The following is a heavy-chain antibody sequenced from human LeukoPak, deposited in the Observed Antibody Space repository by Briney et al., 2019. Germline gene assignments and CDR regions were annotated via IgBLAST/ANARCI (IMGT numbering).Heavy chain of an antibody. V-gene: IGHV4-31*03. CDR3: ARDPPYYDSSGRDNAFDI. CDR2: KHYSGST. CDR1: GGSISSGGYY. D-gene: IGHD3-22*01. J-gene: IGHJ3*02. Sequence: SESLSLTCTVSGGSISSGGYYWSWIRQHPGKGLEWIGYKHYSGSTYYNPSLKSRVTISVDTSKNQFSLKLSSVTAADTAVYYCARDPPYYDSSGRDNAFDIWGQGTMVTVSS.